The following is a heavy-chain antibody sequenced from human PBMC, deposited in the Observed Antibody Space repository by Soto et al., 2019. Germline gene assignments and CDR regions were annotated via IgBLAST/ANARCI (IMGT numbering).Heavy chain of an antibody. D-gene: IGHD3-22*01. CDR2: TRNKGNSYST. Sequence: GSLRLSCAASGFTFSDHYMDWVRQAPGKGLEWVGRTRNKGNSYSTEYAASVKGRFTISRDDSKNSLYLQMNSLKTEDTAVYYCTINYYDTSGYSIDIWGQGTMVTVSS. CDR1: GFTFSDHY. CDR3: TINYYDTSGYSIDI. J-gene: IGHJ3*02. V-gene: IGHV3-72*01.